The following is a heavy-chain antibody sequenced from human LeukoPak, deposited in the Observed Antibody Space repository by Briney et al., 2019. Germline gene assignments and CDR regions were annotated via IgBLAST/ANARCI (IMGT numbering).Heavy chain of an antibody. J-gene: IGHJ4*02. Sequence: GGSLRLSCTASGFSFNVYAMNWVRQAPGEGLEWVAGIAASGGYTYYSDPVKGRFTLSRDNSKNTVYLQMNSLRSEDTAVYFCAQDIPIEEVPLLGPGFWGQGTLVTVSS. CDR3: AQDIPIEEVPLLGPGF. V-gene: IGHV3-23*01. D-gene: IGHD2/OR15-2a*01. CDR2: IAASGGYT. CDR1: GFSFNVYA.